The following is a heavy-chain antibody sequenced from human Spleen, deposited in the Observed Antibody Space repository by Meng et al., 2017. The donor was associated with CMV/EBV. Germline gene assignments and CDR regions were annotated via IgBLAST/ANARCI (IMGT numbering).Heavy chain of an antibody. V-gene: IGHV1-2*02. Sequence: ASVKVSCKASGYTFTGYYMHWVRQAPGQGLEWMGWINPKNGDTDYAQKFQGRVTMTRDTSISTVYMELSRLRSDDTAVYYCARDVPSPYYYDSTGYNYWGQGTLVTVSS. CDR2: INPKNGDT. CDR3: ARDVPSPYYYDSTGYNY. J-gene: IGHJ4*02. CDR1: GYTFTGYY. D-gene: IGHD3-22*01.